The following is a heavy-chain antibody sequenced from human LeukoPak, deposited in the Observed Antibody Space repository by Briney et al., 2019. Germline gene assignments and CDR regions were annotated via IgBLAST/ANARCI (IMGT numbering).Heavy chain of an antibody. D-gene: IGHD4-17*01. Sequence: KGLVWVSRINSDGSSTSYADSVKGRFTIYRENAKNTLYLQMNSLRAEDTAVYYCARRDDYGDFDYWGQGTLVTVSS. CDR2: INSDGSST. CDR3: ARRDDYGDFDY. V-gene: IGHV3-74*01. J-gene: IGHJ4*02.